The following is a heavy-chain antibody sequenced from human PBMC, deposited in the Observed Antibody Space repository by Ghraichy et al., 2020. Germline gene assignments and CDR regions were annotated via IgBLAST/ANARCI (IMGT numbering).Heavy chain of an antibody. Sequence: SETLSLTCTVYGGSFSGYYWSWIRQPPGKGLEWIGKINHSGSTNCNPSLKSRVTISVDTSKNQFSLKLSSVTAADTAVYYCARGAAAIDYWGQGTLVTVSS. CDR1: GGSFSGYY. J-gene: IGHJ4*02. D-gene: IGHD6-13*01. V-gene: IGHV4-34*01. CDR2: INHSGST. CDR3: ARGAAAIDY.